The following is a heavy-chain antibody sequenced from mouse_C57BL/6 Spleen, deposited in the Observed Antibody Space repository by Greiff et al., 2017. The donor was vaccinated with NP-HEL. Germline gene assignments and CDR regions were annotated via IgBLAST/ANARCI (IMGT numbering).Heavy chain of an antibody. CDR2: IYPRSGNT. CDR1: GYTFTSYG. D-gene: IGHD1-1*01. CDR3: ARRGTTVVATGDAMDY. V-gene: IGHV1-81*01. Sequence: VQLQQSGAELARPGASVKLSCKASGYTFTSYGISWVKQRTGQGLEWIGEIYPRSGNTYYNEKFKGKATLTADKSSSTAYMELRSLTSEDSAVYFCARRGTTVVATGDAMDYWGQGTSVTVSS. J-gene: IGHJ4*01.